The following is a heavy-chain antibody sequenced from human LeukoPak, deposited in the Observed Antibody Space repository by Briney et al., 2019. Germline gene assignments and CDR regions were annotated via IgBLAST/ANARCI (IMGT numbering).Heavy chain of an antibody. Sequence: GGSLRLSCAASGFTFSSYAMHWVRQAPGKGLEWVAVISYDGSNKYYADSVKGRFTISRDNSKNTLYLQMNSLRAEDTAVYYCARDWFGGSGSYYNPNNWFDPWGQGTLVTVSS. J-gene: IGHJ5*02. CDR3: ARDWFGGSGSYYNPNNWFDP. CDR1: GFTFSSYA. D-gene: IGHD3-10*01. V-gene: IGHV3-30*04. CDR2: ISYDGSNK.